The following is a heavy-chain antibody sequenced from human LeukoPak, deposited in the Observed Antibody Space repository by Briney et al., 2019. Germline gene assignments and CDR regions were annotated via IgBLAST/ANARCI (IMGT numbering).Heavy chain of an antibody. CDR3: ARGRAVIVPAYYFDY. J-gene: IGHJ4*02. Sequence: GGSLRLSCAASRFTFSDYYMSWIRQAPGKGPEWVSYISSSSSYTNYADSVKGRFTISRDNAKNSLYLQMNSLRAEDTAVYYCARGRAVIVPAYYFDYWGQGTLVTVSS. D-gene: IGHD2-2*01. CDR1: RFTFSDYY. V-gene: IGHV3-11*05. CDR2: ISSSSSYT.